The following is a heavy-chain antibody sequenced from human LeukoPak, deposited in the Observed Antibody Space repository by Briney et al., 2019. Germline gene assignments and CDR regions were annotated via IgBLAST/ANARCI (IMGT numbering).Heavy chain of an antibody. D-gene: IGHD6-13*01. CDR3: ARGGHFSSYKEYFHN. CDR2: ISGSGATI. CDR1: GLIFSSYV. Sequence: PGGSLRLSCAASGLIFSSYVMSWVRQAPGKGLEWIAHISGSGATIYYADSVKGRFTISRDNAKNSVYLQMNSLRAEDTAVYSCARGGHFSSYKEYFHNWGQGTLVSVSS. V-gene: IGHV3-48*03. J-gene: IGHJ1*01.